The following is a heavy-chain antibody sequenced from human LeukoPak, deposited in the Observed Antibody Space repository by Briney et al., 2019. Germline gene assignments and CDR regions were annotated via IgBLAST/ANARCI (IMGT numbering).Heavy chain of an antibody. CDR3: AKGPFRVDTAMVTGFDY. CDR2: ISYDGSNK. V-gene: IGHV3-30*18. Sequence: GRSLRLSCSASGFTFSSYGMHWVRQAPGKGLEWVAVISYDGSNKYYADSVKGRFTISRDNSKNTLYLQMNSLRAEDTAVYYCAKGPFRVDTAMVTGFDYWGQGTLVTVSS. J-gene: IGHJ4*02. D-gene: IGHD5-18*01. CDR1: GFTFSSYG.